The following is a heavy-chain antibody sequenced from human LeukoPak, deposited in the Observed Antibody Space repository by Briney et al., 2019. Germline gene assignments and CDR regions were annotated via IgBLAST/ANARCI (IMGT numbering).Heavy chain of an antibody. V-gene: IGHV1-18*01. CDR1: GYTFTNYG. CDR2: ISTSNGDT. D-gene: IGHD3-16*01. CDR3: AREGLGELTLDC. J-gene: IGHJ4*02. Sequence: ASVKVSCKSSGYTFTNYGITWVRQAAGQGLEGMGWISTSNGDTTYAQNLQGRVTMTTDTSTSTAYMELRSLRSDDTAVYYCAREGLGELTLDCWGQGTLVTVSS.